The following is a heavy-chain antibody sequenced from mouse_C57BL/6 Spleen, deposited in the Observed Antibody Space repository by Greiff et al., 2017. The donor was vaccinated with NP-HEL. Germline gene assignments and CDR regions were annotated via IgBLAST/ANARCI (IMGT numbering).Heavy chain of an antibody. CDR1: GYTFTSYW. V-gene: IGHV1-55*01. CDR2: IYPGSGST. Sequence: QVHVKQPGAELVKPGASVKMSCKASGYTFTSYWITWVKQRPGQGLEWIGDIYPGSGSTNYNEKFKSKATLTVDTSSSTAYMQLSSLTSEDSAVYYCARSGGSSRYFDVWGTGTTVTVSS. D-gene: IGHD1-1*01. J-gene: IGHJ1*03. CDR3: ARSGGSSRYFDV.